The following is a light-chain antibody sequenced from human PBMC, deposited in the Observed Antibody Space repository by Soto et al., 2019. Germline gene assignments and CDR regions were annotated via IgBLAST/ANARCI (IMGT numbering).Light chain of an antibody. CDR1: QNINNY. CDR2: DAS. J-gene: IGKJ1*01. Sequence: DIQMTQSPSSLSASVGDRVTITCQASQNINNYLNWYQQKPGRAPKLLIYDASNLEAGVPSRFNGSRSETEFTLTIRNLQPDDFATYYCQQYNSFPWTFGLGTKVDIK. V-gene: IGKV1-33*01. CDR3: QQYNSFPWT.